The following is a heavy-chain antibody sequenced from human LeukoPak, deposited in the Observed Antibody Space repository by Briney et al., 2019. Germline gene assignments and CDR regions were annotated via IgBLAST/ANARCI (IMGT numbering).Heavy chain of an antibody. CDR1: GFTFSSYA. V-gene: IGHV3-23*01. CDR2: ISGSCGST. CDR3: AKTLLIWFGESYFDY. Sequence: GGSLRLSCAASGFTFSSYAMSWVRQAPGKGLEWVSAISGSCGSTYYADSVKGRFTISRDNSKNTLYLQMNSLRAEDTAVYYCAKTLLIWFGESYFDYWGQGTLVTVSS. D-gene: IGHD3-10*01. J-gene: IGHJ4*02.